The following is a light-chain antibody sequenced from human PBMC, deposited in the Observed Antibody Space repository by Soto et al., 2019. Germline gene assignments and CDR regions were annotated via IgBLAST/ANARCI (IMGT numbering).Light chain of an antibody. V-gene: IGKV3-20*01. Sequence: EIVLTQSPGTLSLSPGERATLSCRASQSVSSIYLAWYQQKPGQAPRLLIFGSSSRATGIPDRFSGSGSGTDFTLTISRLEPEDVAVYYCQRYGSSPAFGGGTKVEIK. CDR2: GSS. CDR3: QRYGSSPA. J-gene: IGKJ4*01. CDR1: QSVSSIY.